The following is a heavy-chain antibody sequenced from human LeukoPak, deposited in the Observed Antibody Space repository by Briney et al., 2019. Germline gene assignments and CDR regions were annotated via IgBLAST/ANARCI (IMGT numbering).Heavy chain of an antibody. Sequence: RASVKVSCKASGYTFTSYYMHWVRQAPGQGLEWMGIVNPSGGSTSYTQKFQGRVTMTRDTSTSTVYMELSSLGSEDTAVYYCARDPIVVVPAAIRDAFDIWGQGTMVTVSS. D-gene: IGHD2-2*02. CDR3: ARDPIVVVPAAIRDAFDI. CDR2: VNPSGGST. J-gene: IGHJ3*02. CDR1: GYTFTSYY. V-gene: IGHV1-46*01.